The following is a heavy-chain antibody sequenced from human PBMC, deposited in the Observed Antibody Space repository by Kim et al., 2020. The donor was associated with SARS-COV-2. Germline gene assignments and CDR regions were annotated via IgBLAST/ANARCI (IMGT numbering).Heavy chain of an antibody. CDR3: ARGWETPIVVVPAAMPAWFDP. J-gene: IGHJ5*02. Sequence: SETLSLTCTVSGYSISSGYYWGWIRQPPGKGLEWIGSIYHSGSTYYNPSLKSRVTISVDTSKNQFSLKLSSVTAADTAVYYCARGWETPIVVVPAAMPAWFDPWGQGTLVTVSS. V-gene: IGHV4-38-2*02. D-gene: IGHD2-2*01. CDR1: GYSISSGYY. CDR2: IYHSGST.